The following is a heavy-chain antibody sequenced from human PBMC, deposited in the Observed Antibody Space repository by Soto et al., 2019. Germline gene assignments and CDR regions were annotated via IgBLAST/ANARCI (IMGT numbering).Heavy chain of an antibody. J-gene: IGHJ4*02. V-gene: IGHV1-8*01. CDR1: GYSFTSLD. Sequence: QVQLVQSGAEVREPGASVKVSCKASGYSFTSLDINWVRQTAGQGLEWMGWMQPSTGRTGYAQKFQGRVTMTRDTSINTAYMELNTPTSDDTAFYYCAGGVSAGVDYWGQGTLFTVSS. CDR3: AGGVSAGVDY. CDR2: MQPSTGRT. D-gene: IGHD1-26*01.